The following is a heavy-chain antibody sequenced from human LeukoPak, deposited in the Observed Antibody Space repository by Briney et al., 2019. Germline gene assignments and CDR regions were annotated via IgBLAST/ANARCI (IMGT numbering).Heavy chain of an antibody. D-gene: IGHD3-3*01. CDR2: IYYSGST. CDR1: GGSISSSSYY. Sequence: SETLSLTCTVSGGSISSSSYYWGWIRQPPGKGLEWIGSIYYSGSTYYNPSLESRVTISVDTSKNQFSLKLSSVTAADTAVYYCARREYYDFWSGYGGNLPWGQGTLVTVSS. V-gene: IGHV4-39*01. CDR3: ARREYYDFWSGYGGNLP. J-gene: IGHJ4*02.